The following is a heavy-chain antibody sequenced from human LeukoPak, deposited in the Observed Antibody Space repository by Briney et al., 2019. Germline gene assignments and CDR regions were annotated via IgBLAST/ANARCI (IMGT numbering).Heavy chain of an antibody. CDR1: GYTFTAYY. V-gene: IGHV1-2*02. CDR3: ARDPDSSGLYDF. J-gene: IGHJ4*02. CDR2: INPSTGGT. D-gene: IGHD6-19*01. Sequence: ASVKVSCKASGYTFTAYYMHWVRQAPGQGLEWMGWINPSTGGTKYAQNFQGRITMTRDTSISTAYMELSRLRSDDTAIYYCARDPDSSGLYDFWGQGTLVTVSS.